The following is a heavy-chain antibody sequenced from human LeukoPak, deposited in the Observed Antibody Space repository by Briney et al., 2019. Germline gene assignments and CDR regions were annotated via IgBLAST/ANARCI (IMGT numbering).Heavy chain of an antibody. D-gene: IGHD4/OR15-4a*01. J-gene: IGHJ4*02. V-gene: IGHV3-23*01. CDR3: AKESGALGAPLYDY. Sequence: GGSLRLSCGASGFIFRNYAMSWVRQAPGEGLEWVSGISDNGGGTYYADSVKGRFTISRDNSKNMLYLQMNSLRAEDTAVYYCAKESGALGAPLYDYWGQGILVTSSS. CDR1: GFIFRNYA. CDR2: ISDNGGGT.